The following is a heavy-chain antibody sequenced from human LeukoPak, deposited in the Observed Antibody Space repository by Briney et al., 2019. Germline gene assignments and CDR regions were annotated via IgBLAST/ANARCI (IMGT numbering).Heavy chain of an antibody. D-gene: IGHD3-10*01. CDR2: LGGGGADT. V-gene: IGHV3-23*01. CDR1: GFTFSTYA. Sequence: RPGGSLRLSCVASGFTFSTYAMSWVRQAPGKGLEWVSSLGGGGADTFYAVSVKGRFTIFRDNSKNTLYLQMNSLRAEDTAVYYCASTPGRFGELLPAFDPWGQGTLVTVSS. J-gene: IGHJ5*02. CDR3: ASTPGRFGELLPAFDP.